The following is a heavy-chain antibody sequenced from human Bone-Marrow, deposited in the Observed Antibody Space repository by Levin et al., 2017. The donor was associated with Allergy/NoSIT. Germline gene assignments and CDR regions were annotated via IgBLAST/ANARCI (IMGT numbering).Heavy chain of an antibody. CDR2: IRSKDKSYAT. Sequence: PGGSLRLSCAASGFTFSGAAMHWVRQASGKGLEWVGRIRSKDKSYATAYAASVKGRFTISRDDSKNTAYLQMNSLKTEDTAVYYCTRLSIATAGDYWGQGTLVTVSS. CDR3: TRLSIATAGDY. CDR1: GFTFSGAA. J-gene: IGHJ4*02. D-gene: IGHD6-13*01. V-gene: IGHV3-73*01.